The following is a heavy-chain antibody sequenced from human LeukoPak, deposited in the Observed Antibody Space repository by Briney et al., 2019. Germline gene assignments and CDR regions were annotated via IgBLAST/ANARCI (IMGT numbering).Heavy chain of an antibody. CDR1: GFTVSSNY. CDR2: IYSGGST. CDR3: ARSRLMYPHYYGSGSYTIEYYYYMDA. D-gene: IGHD3-10*01. J-gene: IGHJ6*03. Sequence: SGGSLRLSCAASGFTVSSNYMSWVRQAPGKGLEWVSVIYSGGSTYYADSVKGRFTISRDNSKNTLYLQMNSLRAEDTAVYYCARSRLMYPHYYGSGSYTIEYYYYMDAWGKGTTVTVSS. V-gene: IGHV3-66*01.